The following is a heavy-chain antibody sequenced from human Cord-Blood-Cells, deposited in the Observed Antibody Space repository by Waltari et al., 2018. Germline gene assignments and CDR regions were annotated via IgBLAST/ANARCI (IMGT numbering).Heavy chain of an antibody. CDR3: ARDPYEGVVVVVAATLDY. J-gene: IGHJ4*02. CDR2: SSSGSSYI. V-gene: IGHV3-21*01. Sequence: EVQLVESGGGLVKPGGSLRLSCAGSGFTFRSYSMNGVREAPGKRLEWVSSSSSGSSYIYYADSVKVRFTITRDSAKNSLYLQMNRLRAEDTAVYYCARDPYEGVVVVVAATLDYWGQGTLVTVSS. CDR1: GFTFRSYS. D-gene: IGHD2-15*01.